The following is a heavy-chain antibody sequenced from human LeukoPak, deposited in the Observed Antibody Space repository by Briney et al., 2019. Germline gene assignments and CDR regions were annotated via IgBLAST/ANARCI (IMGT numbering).Heavy chain of an antibody. CDR3: ARQFRPMYYYDSSGYFPRFGY. D-gene: IGHD3-22*01. J-gene: IGHJ4*02. CDR1: GYTFNNYG. CDR2: INPNSGGT. Sequence: ASVKVSCKASGYTFNNYGISWVRQAPGQGLEWMGWINPNSGGTNYAQKFQGRVTMTRDTSISTAYMELSSLRSDDTAVYYCARQFRPMYYYDSSGYFPRFGYWGQGTLVTVSS. V-gene: IGHV1-2*02.